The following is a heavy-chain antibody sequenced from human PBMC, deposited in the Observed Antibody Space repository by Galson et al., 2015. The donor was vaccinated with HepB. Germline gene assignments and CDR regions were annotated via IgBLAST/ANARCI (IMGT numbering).Heavy chain of an antibody. CDR2: ISSSSTI. D-gene: IGHD3-3*01. CDR3: ARDTRVRFLEWTKLENNGMDV. J-gene: IGHJ6*02. V-gene: IGHV3-48*02. CDR1: GFTFSSYS. Sequence: SLRLSCAASGFTFSSYSMNWVRQAPGKGLEWVSYISSSSTIYYADSVKGRFTISRDNAKNSLYLQMNSLRDEDTAVYYCARDTRVRFLEWTKLENNGMDVWGQGTTVTVSS.